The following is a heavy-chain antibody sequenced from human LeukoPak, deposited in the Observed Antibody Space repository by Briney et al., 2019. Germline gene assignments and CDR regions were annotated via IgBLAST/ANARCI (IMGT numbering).Heavy chain of an antibody. D-gene: IGHD3-10*01. CDR3: ARTFRYYGSGSYAGAFDI. CDR2: ISYDGSNK. V-gene: IGHV3-30*04. J-gene: IGHJ3*02. CDR1: GFTFSSYA. Sequence: PGGSLRLSCAASGFTFSSYAMHWVRQAPGKGLEWVAVISYDGSNKYYADSVKGRFTISRDNSKNTLYLQMNSLRAEDTAVYYCARTFRYYGSGSYAGAFDIWGQGTMVTVSS.